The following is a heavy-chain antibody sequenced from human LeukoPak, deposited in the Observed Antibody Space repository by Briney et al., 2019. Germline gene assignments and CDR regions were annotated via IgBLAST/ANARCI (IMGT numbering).Heavy chain of an antibody. J-gene: IGHJ6*03. CDR2: IRYDGSNK. CDR1: GFTFSSYG. D-gene: IGHD6-13*01. V-gene: IGHV3-30*02. Sequence: PGGSLRLSCAASGFTFSSYGMHWVRQAPGKGLEWVAFIRYDGSNKYYADSVKGRFTISRDNSKNTLYLQMNSLRAEDTAVYYCAKDLVLYSSSWALYYMDVWGKGTTVTVSS. CDR3: AKDLVLYSSSWALYYMDV.